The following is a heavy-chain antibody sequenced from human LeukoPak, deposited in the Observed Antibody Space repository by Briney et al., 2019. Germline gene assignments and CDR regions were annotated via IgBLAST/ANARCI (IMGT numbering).Heavy chain of an antibody. CDR3: ARDRRPDY. J-gene: IGHJ4*02. CDR2: MYHSGST. V-gene: IGHV4-38-2*02. CDR1: GYSISSGYY. Sequence: SETLSLTCTVSGYSISSGYYWGWIRQPPGKGLEWIGIMYHSGSTYYDASLQSRVTISADTSKNQFSLKLSSVTAPDTAVYYCARDRRPDYWGQGTLVTVSS.